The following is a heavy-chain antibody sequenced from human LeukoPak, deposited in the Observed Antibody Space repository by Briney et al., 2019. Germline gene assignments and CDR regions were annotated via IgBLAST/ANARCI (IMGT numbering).Heavy chain of an antibody. Sequence: SETLSLTCPVSGGSVSSGSHYWSWIRQPPGKGLEWIGHVYYSGSTSYNPSLKGRVTISVDTSKNQFSLKLNSVTAADTAMYYCARLFHPALSGNYPFDYWGQGTLVTVSS. CDR3: ARLFHPALSGNYPFDY. D-gene: IGHD1-26*01. CDR1: GGSVSSGSHY. CDR2: VYYSGST. V-gene: IGHV4-61*01. J-gene: IGHJ4*02.